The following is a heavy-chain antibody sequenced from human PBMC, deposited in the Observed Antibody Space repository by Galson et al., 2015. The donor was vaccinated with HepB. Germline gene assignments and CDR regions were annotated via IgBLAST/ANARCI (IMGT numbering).Heavy chain of an antibody. CDR2: INAGNGNT. V-gene: IGHV1-3*01. J-gene: IGHJ4*02. Sequence: SVKVSCKASGYTFTSYAMHWVRQAPGQRLEWMGWINAGNGNTKYSQKFQGRVTITRDTSASTAYMELSSLRSEDTAVYYCARAGTYYYGSGSYYPLDYWGQGTLVTVSS. CDR3: ARAGTYYYGSGSYYPLDY. CDR1: GYTFTSYA. D-gene: IGHD3-10*01.